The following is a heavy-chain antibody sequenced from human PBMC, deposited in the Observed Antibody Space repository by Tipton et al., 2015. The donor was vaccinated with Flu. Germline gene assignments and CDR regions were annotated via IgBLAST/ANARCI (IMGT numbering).Heavy chain of an antibody. J-gene: IGHJ5*02. CDR2: IYTSGST. D-gene: IGHD2-15*01. Sequence: TLSLTGTVSGGSISSYYWSWIRQPAGKGLEWIGRIYTSGSTNYNPSLKSRVTMSVDTSKNQFSLKLSSVTAADTAVYYCAKAAGGSSQRPEYNWFDPWGQGTLVTVSS. CDR3: AKAAGGSSQRPEYNWFDP. V-gene: IGHV4-4*07. CDR1: GGSISSYY.